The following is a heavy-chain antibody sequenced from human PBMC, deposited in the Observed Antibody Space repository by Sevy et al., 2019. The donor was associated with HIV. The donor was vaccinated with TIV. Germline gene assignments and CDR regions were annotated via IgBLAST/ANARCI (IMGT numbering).Heavy chain of an antibody. CDR1: GYTFTRYG. V-gene: IGHV1-18*01. D-gene: IGHD3-22*01. J-gene: IGHJ6*02. CDR2: TSAYNGNT. CDR3: ARDRNNYDSSGYPKGMDV. Sequence: ASVNVSCKASGYTFTRYGITWVRQAPGQGLEWMGWTSAYNGNTNYAQKVQGRVTMTTDISTSTAYMELRSLRSDDTAMYYCARDRNNYDSSGYPKGMDVWGQGTTVTVSS.